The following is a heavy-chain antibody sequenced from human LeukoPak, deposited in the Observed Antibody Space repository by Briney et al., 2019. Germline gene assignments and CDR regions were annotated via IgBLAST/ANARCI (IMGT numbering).Heavy chain of an antibody. Sequence: SETLSLTCTVSGDSINDYYWSWIRQPPGNRLEWIGYIYTSGNTNYNPSLESRVTMSVDTSKNQFSLRLNSVTAADTAVYYCTRGFLQIDYWGQGTLVTVSS. CDR1: GDSINDYY. J-gene: IGHJ4*02. CDR2: IYTSGNT. V-gene: IGHV4-4*09. CDR3: TRGFLQIDY.